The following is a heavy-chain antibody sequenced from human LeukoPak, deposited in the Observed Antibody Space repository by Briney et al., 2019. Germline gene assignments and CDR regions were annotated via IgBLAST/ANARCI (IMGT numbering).Heavy chain of an antibody. CDR1: GCTFTSYY. CDR3: ALPFRGYTYGASGGGADY. CDR2: INPGGGST. V-gene: IGHV1-46*01. J-gene: IGHJ4*02. D-gene: IGHD5-18*01. Sequence: ASVKVSCKASGCTFTSYYIHWVRQVPGQGLEWMGVINPGGGSTTYAQKFQGRVTVTRDTSTSTVYMELGSLRFEDTAMYYCALPFRGYTYGASGGGADYWGQGTLVTVSS.